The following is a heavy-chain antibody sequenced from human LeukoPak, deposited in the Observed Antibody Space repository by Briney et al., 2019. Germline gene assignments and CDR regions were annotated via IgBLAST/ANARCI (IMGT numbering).Heavy chain of an antibody. D-gene: IGHD6-13*01. CDR1: GGSISSYY. Sequence: SETLSLTCTVSGGSISSYYWSWIRKPAGKGLEWIGRIYSTGSTNYNPSLKSRVTMSVDTSKNQFSLRLRSVTAADTAVYYCARQIASAGTAGFDFWGQGALVTVSS. CDR3: ARQIASAGTAGFDF. CDR2: IYSTGST. J-gene: IGHJ4*02. V-gene: IGHV4-4*07.